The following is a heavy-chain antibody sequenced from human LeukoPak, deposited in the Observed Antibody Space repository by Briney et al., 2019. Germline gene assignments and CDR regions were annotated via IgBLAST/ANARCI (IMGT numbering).Heavy chain of an antibody. J-gene: IGHJ4*02. CDR3: ARVGSSSSAPWDY. Sequence: ASVKVSCKASGYTFTSYDINWVRQATGQGLEWMGWMNPNSGNTGYAQKFQGRVTMTTDTSTSTAYMELRSLRSDDTAVYYCARVGSSSSAPWDYWGQGTLVTVSS. V-gene: IGHV1-8*01. CDR1: GYTFTSYD. D-gene: IGHD6-6*01. CDR2: MNPNSGNT.